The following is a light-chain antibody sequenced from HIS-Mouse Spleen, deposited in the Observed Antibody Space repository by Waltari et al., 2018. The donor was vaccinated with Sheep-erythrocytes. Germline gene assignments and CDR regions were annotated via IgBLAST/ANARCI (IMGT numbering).Light chain of an antibody. CDR2: DAS. CDR3: QQCNNYPRT. Sequence: AIQLTQSPSSLSASVGDRVTITCRASQSISSALAWYQQKPGKAPKLLIYDASSLESGVPARFSGSGSATDFTLTISILQPEDFATYYCQQCNNYPRTFGQGTKVEIK. CDR1: QSISSA. V-gene: IGKV1D-13*01. J-gene: IGKJ1*01.